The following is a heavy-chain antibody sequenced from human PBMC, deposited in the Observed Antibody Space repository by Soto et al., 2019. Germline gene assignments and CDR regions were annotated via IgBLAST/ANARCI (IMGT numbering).Heavy chain of an antibody. J-gene: IGHJ4*02. CDR3: ARNVPVTALGY. Sequence: EVRLVESGGGLVQPGGSLRPSGAASGVTFGTNNWTWARQAPGKGLEWVSVTYSGGDTRYADSVKGRFTMSRDSTKNTVYLQMDSLRAEDTAVYFCARNVPVTALGYWGQGSLVTVSS. CDR2: TYSGGDT. V-gene: IGHV3-66*01. CDR1: GVTFGTNN. D-gene: IGHD4-17*01.